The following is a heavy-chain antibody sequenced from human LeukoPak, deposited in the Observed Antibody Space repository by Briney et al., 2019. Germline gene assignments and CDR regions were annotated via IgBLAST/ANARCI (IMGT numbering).Heavy chain of an antibody. J-gene: IGHJ4*02. CDR3: ASKGYSSSWFDY. V-gene: IGHV3-53*01. CDR2: IYSGGST. D-gene: IGHD6-13*01. Sequence: SGGSLRLSCAASGFTVSSNYMSWVRQAPGKGLEWVSVIYSGGSTYYADSVKGRFTISRDNSKNTLYLQMNSLRAEDTAVYYCASKGYSSSWFDYWGQGTLVTVSS. CDR1: GFTVSSNY.